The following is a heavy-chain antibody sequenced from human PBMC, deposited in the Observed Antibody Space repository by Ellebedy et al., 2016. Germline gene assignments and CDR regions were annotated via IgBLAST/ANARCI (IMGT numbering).Heavy chain of an antibody. D-gene: IGHD5-12*01. V-gene: IGHV3-7*05. Sequence: GGSLRLXCEVSGISLSRYWMTWVRQAPGKGLEWVANIKQDGSETYYVDSVKGRFTISRDNARNSFYLQMNNLRADDTAIYYCAQAISLAYWGQGNLVTVSS. CDR3: AQAISLAY. CDR1: GISLSRYW. J-gene: IGHJ4*02. CDR2: IKQDGSET.